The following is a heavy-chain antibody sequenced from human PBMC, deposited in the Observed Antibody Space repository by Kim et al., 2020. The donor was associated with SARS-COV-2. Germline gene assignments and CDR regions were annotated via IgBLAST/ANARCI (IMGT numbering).Heavy chain of an antibody. CDR1: GGTFSSYA. V-gene: IGHV1-69*13. J-gene: IGHJ6*02. CDR2: IIPIFGTA. Sequence: SVKVSCKASGGTFSSYAISWVRQAPGQGLEWMGGIIPIFGTANYAQKFQGRVTITADESTSTAYMELSSLRSEDTAVYYCVGGQPQPYYYYYYGMDVWGQGTTVTVSS. CDR3: VGGQPQPYYYYYYGMDV. D-gene: IGHD3-16*01.